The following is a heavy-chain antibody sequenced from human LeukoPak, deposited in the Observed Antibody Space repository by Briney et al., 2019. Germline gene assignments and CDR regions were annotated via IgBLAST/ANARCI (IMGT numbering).Heavy chain of an antibody. CDR2: ISSSSSYI. D-gene: IGHD3-22*01. CDR3: ARVQHYYDSSAIAGDFDY. Sequence: GGSLRLSCAASGFTFSSYAMSWVRQAPGKGLEWVSSISSSSSYIYYADSVKGRFTISRDNAKNSLYLQMNSLRAEDTAVYYCARVQHYYDSSAIAGDFDYWGQGTLVTVSS. CDR1: GFTFSSYA. J-gene: IGHJ4*02. V-gene: IGHV3-21*01.